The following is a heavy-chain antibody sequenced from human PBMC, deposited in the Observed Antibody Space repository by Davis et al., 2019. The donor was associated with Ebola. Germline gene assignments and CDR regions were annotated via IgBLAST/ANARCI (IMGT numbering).Heavy chain of an antibody. J-gene: IGHJ4*02. D-gene: IGHD3-22*01. Sequence: SETLSLTCAVYGGSFSGYYWSWIRQPPGKGLEWIGEINHSGSTNYNPSLKSRVTMSVEKSKNQFSLKLSSVTAADTAVYFCARDVMFYDSSAYGYFDYWGQGALLTVSS. V-gene: IGHV4-34*01. CDR1: GGSFSGYY. CDR2: INHSGST. CDR3: ARDVMFYDSSAYGYFDY.